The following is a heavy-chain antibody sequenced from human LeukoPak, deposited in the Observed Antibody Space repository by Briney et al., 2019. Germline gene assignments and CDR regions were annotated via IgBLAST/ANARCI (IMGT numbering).Heavy chain of an antibody. J-gene: IGHJ4*02. CDR3: ARHRPYSSGWYVYFDY. CDR1: GGSISSSSYY. V-gene: IGHV4-39*01. CDR2: IYYSGRT. D-gene: IGHD6-19*01. Sequence: SETLSLTCTVSGGSISSSSYYWGWIRQPPGKGLEWIGSIYYSGRTYYTPSLKSGVTISVDTSKHQFSLKLSSVTAADTAVYYCARHRPYSSGWYVYFDYWGQGTLVTVSS.